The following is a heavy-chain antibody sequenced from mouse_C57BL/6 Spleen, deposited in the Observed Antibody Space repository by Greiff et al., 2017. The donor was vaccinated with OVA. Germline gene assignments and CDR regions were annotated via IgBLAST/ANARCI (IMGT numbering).Heavy chain of an antibody. J-gene: IGHJ1*03. D-gene: IGHD2-5*01. V-gene: IGHV1-50*01. CDR2: IDPSDSYT. Sequence: QVQLQQPGAELVKPGASVKLSCKASGYTFTSYRMQWVKQRPGQGLEWIGEIDPSDSYTNYNQKFKGKATLTVDTSSSTAYMQLSSLTSEDSAVYYCARRRDSNYAWYFDVWGTGTTVTVSS. CDR3: ARRRDSNYAWYFDV. CDR1: GYTFTSYR.